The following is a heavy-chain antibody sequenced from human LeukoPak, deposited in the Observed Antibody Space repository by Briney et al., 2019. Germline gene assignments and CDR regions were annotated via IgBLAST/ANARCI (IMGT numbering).Heavy chain of an antibody. CDR2: INPNSGGT. Sequence: ASVKVSCKASGCTFTGYYMHWVRQAPGQGLEGMGWINPNSGGTNYAQKFQGRVTMTRDTSISTAYMERSRLRSDDTAVYYCAREEGYCSGTSCSATFDYWGQGTLVTVSS. CDR1: GCTFTGYY. D-gene: IGHD2-2*01. J-gene: IGHJ4*02. V-gene: IGHV1-2*02. CDR3: AREEGYCSGTSCSATFDY.